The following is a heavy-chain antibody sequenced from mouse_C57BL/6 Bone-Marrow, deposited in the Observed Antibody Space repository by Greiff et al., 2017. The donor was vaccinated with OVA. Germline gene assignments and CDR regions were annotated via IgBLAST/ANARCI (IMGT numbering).Heavy chain of an antibody. CDR2: IRLKSDNYAT. V-gene: IGHV6-3*01. J-gene: IGHJ1*03. CDR3: TEGIIHYYGSSYDWYFDV. D-gene: IGHD1-1*01. CDR1: GFTFSNYW. Sequence: EVHLVESGGGLVQPGGSMKLSCVASGFTFSNYWMNWVRQSPEKGLEWVAQIRLKSDNYATHYAESVKGRFTISRDDSKSSVYLQMNNLRAEDTGIYYCTEGIIHYYGSSYDWYFDVWGTGTTVTVSS.